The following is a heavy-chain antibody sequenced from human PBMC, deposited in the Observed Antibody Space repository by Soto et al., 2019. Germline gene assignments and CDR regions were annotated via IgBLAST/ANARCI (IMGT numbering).Heavy chain of an antibody. Sequence: ASVKVSCKASVYTFTSYDINWVRQATGQGLEWMGWMNPNSGNTGYAQKFQGRVTMTRNTSISTAYMELTSLRSEDTAVYYCARAGPLGSSNAGNYYYYGMDVWGQGTTVTVSS. V-gene: IGHV1-8*01. D-gene: IGHD1-26*01. CDR2: MNPNSGNT. CDR3: ARAGPLGSSNAGNYYYYGMDV. J-gene: IGHJ6*02. CDR1: VYTFTSYD.